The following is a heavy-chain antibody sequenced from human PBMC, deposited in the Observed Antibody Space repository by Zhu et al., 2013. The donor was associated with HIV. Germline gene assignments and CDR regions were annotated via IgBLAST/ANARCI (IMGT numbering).Heavy chain of an antibody. CDR3: ARSFLPYTNTYAFDS. CDR2: MNPYSGNS. CDR1: GYTFTTYD. V-gene: IGHV1-8*01. D-gene: IGHD5-18*01. Sequence: VQLVQSGAEVQKPGASVKVSCRASGYTFTTYDINWVRQATGQGLEWMGWMNPYSGNSGYAQKFQGRITMTRDTSITTAFLEVTSLTSDDTAVYFCARSFLPYTNTYAFDSWGQGTLVTVSS. J-gene: IGHJ4*02.